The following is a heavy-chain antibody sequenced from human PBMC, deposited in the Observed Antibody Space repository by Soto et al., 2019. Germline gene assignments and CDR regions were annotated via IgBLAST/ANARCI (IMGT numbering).Heavy chain of an antibody. J-gene: IGHJ5*02. CDR3: ARRERYSSSPGYWFDP. CDR1: GYSLTSYW. Sequence: EVQLVQSGAEVKKPGEYLKISCKGSGYSLTSYWIGLVRQMPGKGLEWMGIIYPGDSDTRYSPSFKGQVTISADKYISTAELQWSSLKASDTAMYYCARRERYSSSPGYWFDPWGQGTLVTVSS. D-gene: IGHD6-6*01. CDR2: IYPGDSDT. V-gene: IGHV5-51*01.